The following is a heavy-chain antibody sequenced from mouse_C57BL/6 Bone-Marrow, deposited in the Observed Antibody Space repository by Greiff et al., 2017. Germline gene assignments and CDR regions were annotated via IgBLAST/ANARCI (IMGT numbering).Heavy chain of an antibody. CDR2: INPYNGGT. CDR1: GYTFTDYY. CDR3: TRLRKPIITSEY. J-gene: IGHJ2*01. V-gene: IGHV1-19*01. D-gene: IGHD1-1*01. Sequence: EVQLQQSGPVLVKPGASVKMSCKASGYTFTDYYMNWVKQSHGQSLEWIGVINPYNGGTSYNQKFKGKATLTVDTSSSTAYMELSSLTSEDSAVYYCTRLRKPIITSEYWGQGTTLTVSS.